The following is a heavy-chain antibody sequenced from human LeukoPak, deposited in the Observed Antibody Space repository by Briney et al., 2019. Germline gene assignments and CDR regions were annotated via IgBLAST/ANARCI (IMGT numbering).Heavy chain of an antibody. CDR2: INHSGST. CDR3: ARERYCSSTSCYDYYYYGMDV. D-gene: IGHD2-2*01. V-gene: IGHV4-34*01. Sequence: KSSETLSLTCAVYGGSFSGYYWSWIRQPPGKGLEWIGEINHSGSTNYNPSLKSRVTISVDTSKNRFSLKLSSVTAADTAVYYCARERYCSSTSCYDYYYYGMDVWGQGTTVTVSS. J-gene: IGHJ6*02. CDR1: GGSFSGYY.